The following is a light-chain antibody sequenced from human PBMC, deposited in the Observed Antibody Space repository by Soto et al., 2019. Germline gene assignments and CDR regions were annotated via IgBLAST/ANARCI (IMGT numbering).Light chain of an antibody. J-gene: IGKJ5*01. CDR2: DAT. CDR3: QQTYTTPEIT. Sequence: DIQMTQSPSTLSASVGDRVTITCRASQSISDSLAWYQQKPGKAPKLLIYDATTLESGVPSTFSGSEFGTDFTLTISSLQPEDFAIYYCQQTYTTPEITFGQGTRLEIK. V-gene: IGKV1-5*01. CDR1: QSISDS.